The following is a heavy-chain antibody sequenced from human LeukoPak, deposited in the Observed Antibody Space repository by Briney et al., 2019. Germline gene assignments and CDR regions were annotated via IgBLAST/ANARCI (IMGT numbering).Heavy chain of an antibody. D-gene: IGHD1-7*01. CDR2: ISASNGNT. CDR1: GYTFTRYG. CDR3: ARDHSNWNYAPDF. V-gene: IGHV1-18*01. Sequence: ASVRVSCKASGYTFTRYGISWVRQAPGQGLQWLGWISASNGNTNYAQKFRDRVAMSTDTSTGTAYLDVRSLTSDDTAVYYCARDHSNWNYAPDFWGQGTLVIVSS. J-gene: IGHJ4*02.